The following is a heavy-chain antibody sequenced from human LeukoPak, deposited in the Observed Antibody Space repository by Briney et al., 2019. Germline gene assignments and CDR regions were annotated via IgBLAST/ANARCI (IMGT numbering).Heavy chain of an antibody. V-gene: IGHV1-69*04. CDR2: IIPILGIA. CDR1: GGTFSSYA. Sequence: SVKVSCKASGGTFSSYAISWVRQAPGQGLEWMGRIIPILGIANYAQKFQGRVTITTDKSTSTAYMELSSLRSEDTAVYDCAREGIAAAGHFDYWGQGTLVTVSS. D-gene: IGHD6-13*01. J-gene: IGHJ4*02. CDR3: AREGIAAAGHFDY.